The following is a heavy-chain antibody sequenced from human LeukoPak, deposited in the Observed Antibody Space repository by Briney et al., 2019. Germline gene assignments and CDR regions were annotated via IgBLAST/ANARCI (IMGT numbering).Heavy chain of an antibody. CDR2: IWYDGSNN. V-gene: IGHV3-33*08. J-gene: IGHJ5*02. Sequence: GGPLRLSCAASGLTVSSNYMSGLRQAPGKGLECVAVIWYDGSNNYYAYYGKGSLTISGVNSMTTLYLQINSLKADVTALNFCARGPEGWVRYSMIENWFDRWGQGTQVPVSS. CDR3: ARGPEGWVRYSMIENWFDR. CDR1: GLTVSSNY. D-gene: IGHD5-12*01.